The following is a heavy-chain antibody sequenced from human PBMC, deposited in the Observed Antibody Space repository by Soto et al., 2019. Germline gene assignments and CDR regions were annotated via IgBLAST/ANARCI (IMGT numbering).Heavy chain of an antibody. D-gene: IGHD2-15*01. J-gene: IGHJ6*02. Sequence: ASVKVSGQARWNTLNSNAISLVRHAPEQRLEWMARISPINGNTNYPQTFHGRVTMTTDTSTSTVHIEVRSLRSDDTAVYSCAFCGVTPSSSTDIYAWGQGTTLTVSS. CDR3: AFCGVTPSSSTDIYA. CDR2: ISPINGNT. CDR1: WNTLNSNA. V-gene: IGHV1-18*01.